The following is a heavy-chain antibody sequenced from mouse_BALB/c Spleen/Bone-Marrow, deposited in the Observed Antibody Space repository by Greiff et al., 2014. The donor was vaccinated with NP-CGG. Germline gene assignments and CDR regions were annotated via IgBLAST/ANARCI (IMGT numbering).Heavy chain of an antibody. CDR2: IWSDGST. J-gene: IGHJ4*01. Sequence: VKLVESGPGLVAPSQSLSITCTVSGFSLTNYGLHWVRQPPGKGLEWLVVIWSDGSTTYNSALKSRLSINKDNSKSQVFLKMNSLQTDDTAICYCARTGTRYAMDYWGQGTSVTVSS. CDR3: ARTGTRYAMDY. CDR1: GFSLTNYG. V-gene: IGHV2-6*02. D-gene: IGHD4-1*01.